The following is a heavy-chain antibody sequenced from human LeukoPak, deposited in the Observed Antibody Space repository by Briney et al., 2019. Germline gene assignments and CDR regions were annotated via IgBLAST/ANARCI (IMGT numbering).Heavy chain of an antibody. V-gene: IGHV3-43*01. CDR2: ISWNGGST. J-gene: IGHJ4*02. CDR1: GFTFDDYS. D-gene: IGHD6-6*01. CDR3: AKERGSSGYFDY. Sequence: GGSLRLSCAASGFTFDDYSMHWVRQAPGKGLEWVSLISWNGGSTYYADSVKGRFTLSRDNSKNSLYMQMNSLRAEDTALYYCAKERGSSGYFDYWGQGTLVTVSS.